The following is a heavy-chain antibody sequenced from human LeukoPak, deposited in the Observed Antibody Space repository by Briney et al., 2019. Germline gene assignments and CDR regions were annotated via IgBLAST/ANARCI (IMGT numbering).Heavy chain of an antibody. CDR2: VYYTGST. J-gene: IGHJ3*01. CDR1: GGAIGVHF. V-gene: IGHV4-59*11. D-gene: IGHD6-19*01. Sequence: SETLSLTCTVSGGAIGVHFWNWIRQPPGKGLEWIGYVYYTGSTSYNPSLRSRVSISVDTSKNLLSLTLTSVTAADTAMYFCARDPLGLDGAFDLWGQGTMVTVSS. CDR3: ARDPLGLDGAFDL.